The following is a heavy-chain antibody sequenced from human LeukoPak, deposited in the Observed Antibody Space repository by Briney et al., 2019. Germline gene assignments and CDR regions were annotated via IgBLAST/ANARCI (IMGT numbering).Heavy chain of an antibody. J-gene: IGHJ6*01. CDR1: GLRLSSQD. V-gene: IGHV3-11*01. CDR2: ISGSGTDT. Sequence: PGESVILSWGACGLRLSSQDMSGLRQAPGKGLEWVAFISGSGTDTFYADSVKGRFFISKDNTRDSLSLQMTSLSAEDTAMYYCATLHFYAMGVWGQGTTVTVSS. CDR3: ATLHFYAMGV.